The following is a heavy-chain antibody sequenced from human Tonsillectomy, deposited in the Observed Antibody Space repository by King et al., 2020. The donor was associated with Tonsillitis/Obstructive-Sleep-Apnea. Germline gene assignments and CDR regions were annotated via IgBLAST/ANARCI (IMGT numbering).Heavy chain of an antibody. J-gene: IGHJ4*02. V-gene: IGHV5-51*01. Sequence: QLVQSGAEVKKPGESLKISCKGSGYSFTNYWIGWVRQMPGKGLEWMGIIYPGDSDTRYSPSFKGQVTISADKSISTVYLQWSSLKASDTAMYNCARHLSGGSYRSPGALWGQGTLVTVFS. CDR1: GYSFTNYW. D-gene: IGHD1-26*01. CDR3: ARHLSGGSYRSPGAL. CDR2: IYPGDSDT.